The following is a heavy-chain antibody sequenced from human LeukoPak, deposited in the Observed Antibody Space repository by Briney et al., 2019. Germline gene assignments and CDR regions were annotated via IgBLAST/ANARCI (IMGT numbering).Heavy chain of an antibody. J-gene: IGHJ4*02. CDR2: IYFSGST. CDR1: GGYISSYY. Sequence: PSETLSLTCAVSGGYISSYYWSWIRQPPGKGLEWIGCIYFSGSTNNHPSLKSRVTISVDTSKDQFSLTLRSVTAADTAVYYCARHGDLGSASHFDSWGQGTLVTVS. V-gene: IGHV4-59*01. CDR3: ARHGDLGSASHFDS. D-gene: IGHD3-10*01.